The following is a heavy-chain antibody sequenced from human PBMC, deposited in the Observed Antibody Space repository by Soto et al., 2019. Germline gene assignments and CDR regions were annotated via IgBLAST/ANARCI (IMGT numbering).Heavy chain of an antibody. CDR3: ARDRAHFYESSGRLDL. J-gene: IGHJ4*02. Sequence: SETLSLTCNVSGGSIYTYYWNWIRQSPGKGLEWIGYISDGGSTNYNPSLKSRVTISVDTSKKQVSLKLSSVSAPDTAVYYCARDRAHFYESSGRLDLWGQGMLVTVSS. CDR2: ISDGGST. V-gene: IGHV4-59*01. CDR1: GGSIYTYY. D-gene: IGHD3-22*01.